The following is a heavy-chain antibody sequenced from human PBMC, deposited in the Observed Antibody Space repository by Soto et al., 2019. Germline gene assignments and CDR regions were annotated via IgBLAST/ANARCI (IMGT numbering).Heavy chain of an antibody. Sequence: ASVKVSCKASGYTFTGYYMHWVRQAPGQGLEWTGWINPNSGGTNYAQKFQGRVTMTRDTSISTAYMELSRLRSDDTAVYYCARDVEMATTGDYWGQGPLVTVSS. J-gene: IGHJ4*02. D-gene: IGHD5-12*01. CDR1: GYTFTGYY. CDR2: INPNSGGT. V-gene: IGHV1-2*02. CDR3: ARDVEMATTGDY.